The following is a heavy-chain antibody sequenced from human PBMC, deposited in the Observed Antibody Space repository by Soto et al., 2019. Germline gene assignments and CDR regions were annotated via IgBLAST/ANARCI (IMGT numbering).Heavy chain of an antibody. J-gene: IGHJ4*02. CDR3: ARDAAAQYVRYDILTGYPNDY. D-gene: IGHD3-9*01. V-gene: IGHV3-11*01. Sequence: QVQLVESGGGLVKPGGSLRLSCAASGFTFSDYYMSWIRQAPGKGLEWVSYISSSGSTIYYADSVKGRFTISRDNAKNSLYLQMNSLRAEDTAVYYCARDAAAQYVRYDILTGYPNDYWGQGTLVTVSS. CDR2: ISSSGSTI. CDR1: GFTFSDYY.